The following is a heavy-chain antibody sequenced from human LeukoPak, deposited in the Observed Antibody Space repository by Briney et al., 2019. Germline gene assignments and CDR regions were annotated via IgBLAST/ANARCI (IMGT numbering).Heavy chain of an antibody. J-gene: IGHJ6*02. D-gene: IGHD3-10*01. CDR2: ISAYNGNT. Sequence: SVKVSCKASGYTFTSYGISWVRQAPGQGLEWMGWISAYNGNTNYAQKLQGRVTMTTDTSTSTAYMELRSLRSDDTAVYYCARDHRDLWFGESYYYGMDVWGQGTTVTVSS. CDR3: ARDHRDLWFGESYYYGMDV. V-gene: IGHV1-18*01. CDR1: GYTFTSYG.